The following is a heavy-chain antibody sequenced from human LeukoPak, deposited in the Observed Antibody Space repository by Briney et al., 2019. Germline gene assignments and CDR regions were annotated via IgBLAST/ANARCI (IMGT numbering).Heavy chain of an antibody. J-gene: IGHJ4*02. CDR1: GFTFSSYA. Sequence: GRSLRLSCAASGFTFSSYAMHWVRQAPGEGLEWVAVISYDGSNKYYADSVKGRFTISRDNSKNTLYLQMNSLRAEDTAVYYCARELYGGNDYWGQGTLVTVSS. D-gene: IGHD4-23*01. CDR2: ISYDGSNK. V-gene: IGHV3-30-3*01. CDR3: ARELYGGNDY.